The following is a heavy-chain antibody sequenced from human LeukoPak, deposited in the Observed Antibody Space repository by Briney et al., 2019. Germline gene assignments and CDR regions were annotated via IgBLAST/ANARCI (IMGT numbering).Heavy chain of an antibody. J-gene: IGHJ4*02. CDR2: ISGSGTNT. V-gene: IGHV3-23*01. D-gene: IGHD2-21*01. CDR1: EFTFSSYA. Sequence: RGSLRLSCAASEFTFSSYAMNWVRQAPGKGLEWVSAISGSGTNTYYAGSVRGRFTISRDNSNNRLYLQMNSVRAEDTAMYFCAKDTAVILTAPFDSWGQGTLVTVSS. CDR3: AKDTAVILTAPFDS.